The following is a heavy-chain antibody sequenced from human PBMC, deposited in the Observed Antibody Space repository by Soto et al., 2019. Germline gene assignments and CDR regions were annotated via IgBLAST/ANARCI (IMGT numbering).Heavy chain of an antibody. CDR1: GGSITSGAYY. J-gene: IGHJ5*02. Sequence: PSETLSLTCAVSGGSITSGAYYWSWIRQHPGKGLEWTAYIHYSVRTYYNLSLKSRVTISVDTSNNQLSLKLSYVTAADTAVYYCARYYFDSSGYSNWFDPWGQGTLVTVSS. D-gene: IGHD3-22*01. V-gene: IGHV4-31*02. CDR3: ARYYFDSSGYSNWFDP. CDR2: IHYSVRT.